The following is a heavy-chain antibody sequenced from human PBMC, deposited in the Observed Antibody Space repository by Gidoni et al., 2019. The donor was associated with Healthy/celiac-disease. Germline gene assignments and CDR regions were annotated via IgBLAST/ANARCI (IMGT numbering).Heavy chain of an antibody. CDR2: ISYDGSNK. D-gene: IGHD2-2*01. CDR1: GFTFRSYA. J-gene: IGHJ6*02. Sequence: QVQLVESGGGVVQHGRSLRLSCAASGFTFRSYAMHWVRQAPGKGVEWVAVISYDGSNKYYAESVKGRFTISRDNSKNTLYLQMNSLRAEDTDVYYCARDRIVVVPAAIDYYYGMDVWGQGTTVTVSS. CDR3: ARDRIVVVPAAIDYYYGMDV. V-gene: IGHV3-30-3*01.